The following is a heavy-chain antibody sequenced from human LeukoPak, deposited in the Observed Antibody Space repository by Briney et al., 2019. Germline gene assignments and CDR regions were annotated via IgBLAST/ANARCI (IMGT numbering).Heavy chain of an antibody. CDR3: AKGDVSVTREFDY. V-gene: IGHV3-21*01. CDR1: GFIFSTYS. CDR2: ISSGSSNI. D-gene: IGHD7-27*01. J-gene: IGHJ4*02. Sequence: PGGSLRLSCTASGFIFSTYSMIWVRQAPGKGLEWVSSISSGSSNIYYADSVKGRFTISRDNAQNSLYLQMNSLRAEDTAVYYCAKGDVSVTREFDYWGQGTLVTVSS.